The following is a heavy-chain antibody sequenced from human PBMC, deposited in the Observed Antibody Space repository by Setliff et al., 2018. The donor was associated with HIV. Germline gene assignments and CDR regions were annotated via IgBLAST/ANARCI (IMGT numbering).Heavy chain of an antibody. V-gene: IGHV4-31*03. J-gene: IGHJ4*02. CDR1: GGSTTSGGYY. CDR2: IYYSGST. Sequence: LSLTCSVSGGSTTSGGYYWRWIRQHPGKGLEYIGYIYYSGSTYYNPSLKSRVTMSIDTSTQQFFLNVASVTAADTAVYYCAGFSYNFWVYRFDHWGQGALVTVSS. CDR3: AGFSYNFWVYRFDH. D-gene: IGHD3-3*01.